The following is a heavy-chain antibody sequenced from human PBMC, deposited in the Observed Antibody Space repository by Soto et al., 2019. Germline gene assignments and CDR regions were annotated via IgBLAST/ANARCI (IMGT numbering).Heavy chain of an antibody. Sequence: WGSLRLSCAASGFTVSSNYIIFFRQSPGKGLEWVSVIYSGGSTYYADSVKGRFTISRDNSKNTLYLQMNSLRVEDTAVYYCARAVIEGYYDSSPYYFDYWGQGTLVTVSS. J-gene: IGHJ4*02. CDR2: IYSGGST. V-gene: IGHV3-53*01. CDR3: ARAVIEGYYDSSPYYFDY. D-gene: IGHD3-22*01. CDR1: GFTVSSNY.